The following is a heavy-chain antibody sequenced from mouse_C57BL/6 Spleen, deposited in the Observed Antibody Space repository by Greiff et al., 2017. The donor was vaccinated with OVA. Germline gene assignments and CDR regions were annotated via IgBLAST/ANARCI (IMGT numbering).Heavy chain of an antibody. J-gene: IGHJ2*01. CDR1: GYSFTGYY. D-gene: IGHD1-1*01. CDR2: INPSTGGT. V-gene: IGHV1-42*01. CDR3: ASNYGSSYFDY. Sequence: EVMLVESGPELVKPGASVKISCKASGYSFTGYYMNWVKQSPEKSLEWIGEINPSTGGTTYNQKFKAKATLTVDKSSSTAYMQLKSLTSEDSAVYYCASNYGSSYFDYWGQGTTLTVSS.